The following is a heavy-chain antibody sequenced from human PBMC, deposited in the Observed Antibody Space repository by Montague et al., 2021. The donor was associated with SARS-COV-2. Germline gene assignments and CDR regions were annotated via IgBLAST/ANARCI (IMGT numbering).Heavy chain of an antibody. V-gene: IGHV4-4*07. J-gene: IGHJ3*02. CDR1: GGSISSYY. Sequence: SETLSLTCTVSGGSISSYYWSWIRQPAGKGLEWIGLIYTSGSTNYNPSLKSRVTMSLDTSKNQFSLKLRSVTAADTAVYYCARGSFGMGAFDIWGQGTRVTVSS. CDR3: ARGSFGMGAFDI. D-gene: IGHD1-14*01. CDR2: IYTSGST.